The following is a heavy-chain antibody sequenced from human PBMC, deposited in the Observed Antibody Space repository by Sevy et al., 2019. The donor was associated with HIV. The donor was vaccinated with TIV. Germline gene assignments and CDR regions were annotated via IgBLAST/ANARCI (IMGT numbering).Heavy chain of an antibody. V-gene: IGHV3-30*18. Sequence: GGSLRLSCAASGFTFSSYGMHWVRQAPGKGLEWVAVISYDGSNKYYADSVKGRFTISRDNSKNTLYLQMNSLRAEDTAEYYCAKDYEWELSSMDVWGKGTTVTVSS. D-gene: IGHD1-26*01. J-gene: IGHJ6*03. CDR3: AKDYEWELSSMDV. CDR1: GFTFSSYG. CDR2: ISYDGSNK.